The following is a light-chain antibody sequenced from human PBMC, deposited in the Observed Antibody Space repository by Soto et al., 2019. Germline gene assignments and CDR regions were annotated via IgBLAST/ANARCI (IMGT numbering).Light chain of an antibody. CDR2: GAS. CDR1: QSVSSSY. V-gene: IGKV3-20*01. CDR3: QQYGSSPPIT. Sequence: ESVLTQSAGTLSLSPGERATISCRASQSVSSSYLAWYQQKPGQAPRLLIYGASSRATGIPDRFSGSGSGTDFTLTISRLEPEDFAVYYCQQYGSSPPITFGQGTRLEIK. J-gene: IGKJ5*01.